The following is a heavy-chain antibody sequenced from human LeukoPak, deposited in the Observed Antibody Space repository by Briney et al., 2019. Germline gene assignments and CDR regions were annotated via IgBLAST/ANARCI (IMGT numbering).Heavy chain of an antibody. Sequence: GGSLRLSCAASGFTFSNYAMHWVRQVPGKGLEWLAYIRYDGSSKYYADFVKGRFTISRDYSKNTLYLHMNSLRAEDTAVYYCARDQAGSGHYADYWGQGTLVTVSS. CDR1: GFTFSNYA. D-gene: IGHD3-10*01. CDR3: ARDQAGSGHYADY. J-gene: IGHJ4*02. V-gene: IGHV3-30*02. CDR2: IRYDGSSK.